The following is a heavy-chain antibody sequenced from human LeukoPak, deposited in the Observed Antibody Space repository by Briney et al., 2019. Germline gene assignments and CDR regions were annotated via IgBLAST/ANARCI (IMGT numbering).Heavy chain of an antibody. CDR1: GFTFSSYE. J-gene: IGHJ6*02. CDR3: PSYYGMDV. CDR2: ISSSGSTI. Sequence: GGSMRLSCAAAGFTFSSYEMNWVRQAAGKGVEWVSYISSSGSTIYYADSVNGRFTISRDNAKNSLYLQMNSLRAEDTAVYYCPSYYGMDVWGQGTSVTVSS. V-gene: IGHV3-48*03.